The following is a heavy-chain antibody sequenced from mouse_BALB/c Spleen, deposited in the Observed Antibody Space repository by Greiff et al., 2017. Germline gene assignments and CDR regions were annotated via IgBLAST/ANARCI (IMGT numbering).Heavy chain of an antibody. J-gene: IGHJ3*01. CDR3: ARGRRYCGSAY. V-gene: IGHV5-6*01. D-gene: IGHD1-1*01. CDR1: GFTFSSYG. CDR2: ISSGGSYT. Sequence: EVQGVESGGDLVKPGGSLKLSCAASGFTFSSYGMSWVRQTPDKRLEWVATISSGGSYTYYPDSVKGRFTISRDNAKNTLYLQMSSPESEDTTMYYCARGRRYCGSAYWGPGTLVTVSA.